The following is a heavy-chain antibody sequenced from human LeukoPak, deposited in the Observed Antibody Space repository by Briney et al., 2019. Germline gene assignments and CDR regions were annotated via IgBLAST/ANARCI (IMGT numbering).Heavy chain of an antibody. CDR3: AKDPRFGSFVPGRGYSGYDQISHFDY. J-gene: IGHJ4*02. CDR2: IYSGGST. V-gene: IGHV3-53*05. CDR1: GFTVSSNY. Sequence: GGSLRLSCAASGFTVSSNYMSWVRQAPGKGLEWVSVIYSGGSTYYADSVKGRFTISRDNSKNTLYLQMNSLRAEDTAVYYCAKDPRFGSFVPGRGYSGYDQISHFDYWGQGTLVTVSS. D-gene: IGHD5-12*01.